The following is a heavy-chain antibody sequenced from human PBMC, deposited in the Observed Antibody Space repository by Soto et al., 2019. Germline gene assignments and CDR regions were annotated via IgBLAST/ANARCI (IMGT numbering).Heavy chain of an antibody. J-gene: IGHJ4*02. V-gene: IGHV3-23*01. CDR2: ISGSGGST. D-gene: IGHD3-22*01. CDR3: AKLITMIVVVEPAFDY. CDR1: GFTFSSYA. Sequence: LRLSCAASGFTFSSYAMSWVRQAPGKGLEWVSAISGSGGSTYYADSVKGRFTISRDNSKNTLYLQMNSLRAEDTAVYYCAKLITMIVVVEPAFDYWGQGTLVTVSS.